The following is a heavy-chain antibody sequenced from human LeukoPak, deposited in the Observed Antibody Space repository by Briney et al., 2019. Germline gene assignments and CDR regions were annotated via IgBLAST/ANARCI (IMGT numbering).Heavy chain of an antibody. J-gene: IGHJ4*02. CDR3: ARDMIHSSGAFDS. D-gene: IGHD3-22*01. CDR1: GFTVSTNH. CDR2: INDVDTP. Sequence: PGESLKISCAVSGFTVSTNHMTWVRQAPGKGLEWVSAINDVDTPYYADTVRGRFTISRDSAKNTLYLQMKSLRAEDTAVYYCARDMIHSSGAFDSWGQGTLVTVSS. V-gene: IGHV3-53*01.